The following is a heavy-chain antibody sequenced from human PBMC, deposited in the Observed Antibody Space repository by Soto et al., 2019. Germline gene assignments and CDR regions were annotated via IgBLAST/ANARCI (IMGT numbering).Heavy chain of an antibody. CDR2: ISNRGDT. J-gene: IGHJ3*02. CDR1: GFIVSDTY. D-gene: IGHD2-15*01. Sequence: EVQLVESGGGLVQPGGSLRLSCTASGFIVSDTYVNWVRQAPGKGLEWVSVISNRGDTHYVDSVRGRFSLSRDISDNTLHLQMNKRRVEDTAVYYCARELRYCLGGICTITGDAYDIWGQGTMVAVSS. CDR3: ARELRYCLGGICTITGDAYDI. V-gene: IGHV3-66*01.